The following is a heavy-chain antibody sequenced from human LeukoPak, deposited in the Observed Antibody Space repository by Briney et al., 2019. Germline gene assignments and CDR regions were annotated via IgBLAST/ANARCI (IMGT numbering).Heavy chain of an antibody. CDR1: GFTFSSYG. CDR3: AKESLVLRFLFDP. Sequence: GRSLRLSCAASGFTFSSYGMHWVRQAPGKGLEWVAVISYDGSNKYYADSVKGRFTISRDNSKSTLYLQMNSLRAEDTAVYYCAKESLVLRFLFDPWGQGTLVTVSS. D-gene: IGHD3-3*01. J-gene: IGHJ5*02. V-gene: IGHV3-30*18. CDR2: ISYDGSNK.